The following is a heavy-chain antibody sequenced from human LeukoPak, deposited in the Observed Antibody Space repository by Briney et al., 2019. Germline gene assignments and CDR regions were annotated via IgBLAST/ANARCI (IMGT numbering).Heavy chain of an antibody. Sequence: SETLSLTCTVSGYSISSGYYWGWIRQPPGKGLEWIGSIYHSGSTYYNPSLKSRVTISVDTSKNQFSLKLSSVTAADTAVYYCARLSYDSRSSYYYGMDVWGQGTTVTVSS. D-gene: IGHD3-22*01. CDR2: IYHSGST. J-gene: IGHJ6*02. CDR1: GYSISSGYY. V-gene: IGHV4-38-2*02. CDR3: ARLSYDSRSSYYYGMDV.